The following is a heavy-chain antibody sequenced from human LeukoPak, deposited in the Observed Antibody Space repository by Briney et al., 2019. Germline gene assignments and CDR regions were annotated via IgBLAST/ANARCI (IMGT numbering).Heavy chain of an antibody. CDR1: GGTFSSYA. Sequence: ASVKVSCKASGGTFSSYAISWVRQAPGQGLEWMGGIIPIFGTANYAQKFQGRVTINTDESTSTAYMELSSLRSEDTAVYYCARSWNDVAPFDYWGQGTLVTVSS. J-gene: IGHJ4*02. CDR3: ARSWNDVAPFDY. D-gene: IGHD1-1*01. CDR2: IIPIFGTA. V-gene: IGHV1-69*05.